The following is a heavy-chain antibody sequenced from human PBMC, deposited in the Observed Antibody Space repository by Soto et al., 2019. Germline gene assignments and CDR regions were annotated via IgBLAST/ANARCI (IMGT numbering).Heavy chain of an antibody. Sequence: QVQLVQSGAELKKPGASVKVACKASGYKFTTYFIHWVRQAPGQGLEWMGMIPPSGDTGYAQKFRRRVTMTIDTSTTTAYMELRNLTSEDTAVYFSVRGYCTTSPCSGDFQFWGQGTLVTVSS. V-gene: IGHV1-46*01. D-gene: IGHD2-15*01. CDR2: IPPSGDT. J-gene: IGHJ1*01. CDR3: VRGYCTTSPCSGDFQF. CDR1: GYKFTTYF.